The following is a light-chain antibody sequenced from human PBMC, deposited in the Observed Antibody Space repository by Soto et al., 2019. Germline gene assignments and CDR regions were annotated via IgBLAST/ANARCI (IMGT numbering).Light chain of an antibody. CDR3: QQYNKWPLG. V-gene: IGKV3-15*01. J-gene: IGKJ4*01. CDR1: QSVNSD. Sequence: EVVMTQSPTTLSVSPGERATLSCRASQSVNSDLAWYQQKPGQAPRLLIYRVSTRATGIPVRFSGSGSGTEFTLTISSLQSEDFAIYYCQQYNKWPLGFGGGTKVEIK. CDR2: RVS.